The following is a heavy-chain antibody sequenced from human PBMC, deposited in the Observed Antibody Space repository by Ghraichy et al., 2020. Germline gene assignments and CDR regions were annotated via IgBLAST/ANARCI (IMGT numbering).Heavy chain of an antibody. D-gene: IGHD6-13*01. V-gene: IGHV4-30-2*01. CDR3: ARIARMGAAPGTRYYFDS. J-gene: IGHJ4*02. Sequence: SETLSLTCAVSGGSISSGAYSWSWIRQPPGKGLEWIGYIYHSGSTYYNPSLKSRVTISVDRSKNQFSLKLSSVTAADTAVYSCARIARMGAAPGTRYYFDSWGLETLVTLYS. CDR2: IYHSGST. CDR1: GGSISSGAYS.